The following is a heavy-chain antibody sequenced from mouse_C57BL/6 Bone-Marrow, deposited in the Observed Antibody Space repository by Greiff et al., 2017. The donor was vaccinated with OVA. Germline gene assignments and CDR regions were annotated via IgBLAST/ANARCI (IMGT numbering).Heavy chain of an antibody. D-gene: IGHD2-3*01. CDR1: GYTFTSYG. V-gene: IGHV1-81*01. Sequence: QVQLQQSGAELARPGASVTLSCKASGYTFTSYGISWVKQRTGQGLEWIGEIYPRSGNTYYNEKFKGKATLTADKSSSTAYMELRSLTSEDSAVYFCARYYDGPYYYAMDYWGQGTSVTVSS. CDR3: ARYYDGPYYYAMDY. CDR2: IYPRSGNT. J-gene: IGHJ4*01.